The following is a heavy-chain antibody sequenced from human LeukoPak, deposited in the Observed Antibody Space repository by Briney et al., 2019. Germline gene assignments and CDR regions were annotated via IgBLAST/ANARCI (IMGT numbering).Heavy chain of an antibody. Sequence: ASVKVSCKASGYTFTSYGISWVRQAPGQGLEWMGWISAYNGNTNYAQKLQGRVTMTTDTSTSTAYMELRSLRSDDTAVYYCARGRNRDVLSFPAYVYWGQGTLVTVSS. CDR2: ISAYNGNT. CDR1: GYTFTSYG. CDR3: ARGRNRDVLSFPAYVY. V-gene: IGHV1-18*01. J-gene: IGHJ4*02. D-gene: IGHD2/OR15-2a*01.